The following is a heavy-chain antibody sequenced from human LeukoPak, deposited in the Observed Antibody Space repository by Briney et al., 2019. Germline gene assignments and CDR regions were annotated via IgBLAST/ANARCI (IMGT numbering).Heavy chain of an antibody. V-gene: IGHV1-69*04. J-gene: IGHJ4*02. Sequence: SVKVSCKASGGTFSSYAISWVRQAPGQGLEWMGRIIPILGIANYAQKFQGRVTITADKSTSTAYMELSSLRSEDTAVYYCARVGPSADYYDSSGYLLPYYFDYWGQGTLVTVSS. CDR1: GGTFSSYA. D-gene: IGHD3-22*01. CDR2: IIPILGIA. CDR3: ARVGPSADYYDSSGYLLPYYFDY.